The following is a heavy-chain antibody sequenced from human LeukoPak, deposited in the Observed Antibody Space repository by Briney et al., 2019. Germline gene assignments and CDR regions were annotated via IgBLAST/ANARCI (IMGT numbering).Heavy chain of an antibody. CDR1: GFTFSRYG. V-gene: IGHV3-30*18. D-gene: IGHD2-15*01. Sequence: GGSLRLSCAASGFTFSRYGMHWVRQAPGKGLEWVAVISYDGSNTYYADSVKGRFTISRDNSKNTLYLQMNSLRAEDTALYYCAKVALGYCSGSSCYYFDYGGQGTLVTFST. CDR3: AKVALGYCSGSSCYYFDY. J-gene: IGHJ4*02. CDR2: ISYDGSNT.